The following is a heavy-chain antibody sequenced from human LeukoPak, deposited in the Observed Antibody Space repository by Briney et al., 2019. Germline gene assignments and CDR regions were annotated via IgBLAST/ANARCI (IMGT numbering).Heavy chain of an antibody. D-gene: IGHD3-10*01. J-gene: IGHJ4*02. Sequence: GGSLRLSCAASGFTFSTNSMNWVRQAPGKGLEWVSYISSSSSDIKYADSVEGRFTISRDNAKNSLYLQVNSLRDEDTAVYYCARDSFSGTTYKPLFDYWGQGTLVTVSS. CDR2: ISSSSSDI. V-gene: IGHV3-48*02. CDR1: GFTFSTNS. CDR3: ARDSFSGTTYKPLFDY.